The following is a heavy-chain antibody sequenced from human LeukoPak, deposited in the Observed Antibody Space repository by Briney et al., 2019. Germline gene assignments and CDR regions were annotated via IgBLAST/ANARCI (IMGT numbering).Heavy chain of an antibody. CDR1: GYTFTIYY. CDR3: ARDRAEYSSSWYWSFDP. J-gene: IGHJ5*02. Sequence: GASVKVSCKASGYTFTIYYMHWVRQAPGQGLEWMGIINPSVVSTSYAQKFQGRVTMTTDTSTSTVYMELSSMRSEDTAVYYCARDRAEYSSSWYWSFDPWGQGTLVTVSS. D-gene: IGHD6-13*01. CDR2: INPSVVST. V-gene: IGHV1-46*01.